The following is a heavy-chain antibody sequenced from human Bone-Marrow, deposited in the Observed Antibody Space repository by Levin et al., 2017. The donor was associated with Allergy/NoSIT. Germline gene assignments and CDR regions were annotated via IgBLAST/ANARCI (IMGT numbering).Heavy chain of an antibody. CDR2: IYHSGST. D-gene: IGHD3-16*01. CDR3: ARAGMITYGGSQFDY. J-gene: IGHJ4*02. V-gene: IGHV4-38-2*01. CDR1: GYSISSGYN. Sequence: ASETLSLTCVVSGYSISSGYNWGWIRQSPGKGLEWIGSIYHSGSTYYNPSLKSRVIISVDTSKNRFSLKLTSVTAADTAVYYCARAGMITYGGSQFDYWGQGTLVTVSS.